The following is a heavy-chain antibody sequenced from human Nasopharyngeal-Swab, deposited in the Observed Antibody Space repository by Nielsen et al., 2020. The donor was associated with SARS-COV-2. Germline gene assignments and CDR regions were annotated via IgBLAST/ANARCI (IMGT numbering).Heavy chain of an antibody. D-gene: IGHD3-3*01. Sequence: GESLKISCAASGFTFNNYNFNWVRQAPGKWLEWVSSLSSSSSYIYYADSVKGRFTISRDNAKNSLYLQMNSLRAEDTAVYYCARDGLDYDFWSAYFMDVWGQGTTVTVSS. V-gene: IGHV3-21*01. CDR1: GFTFNNYN. J-gene: IGHJ6*02. CDR2: LSSSSSYI. CDR3: ARDGLDYDFWSAYFMDV.